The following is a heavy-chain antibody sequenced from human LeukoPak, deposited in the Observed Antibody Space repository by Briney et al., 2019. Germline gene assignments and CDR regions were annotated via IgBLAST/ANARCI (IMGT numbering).Heavy chain of an antibody. Sequence: PGKSLRLSCAASGFTFSDYGIHWVRQAPGKGLEWVGVIYSDGSNKYFIDSVKGGFTISRDDTKNTVFLQMNSRRVDDTSVYYCARDLKSGYMDAWGQGTLVTVSS. D-gene: IGHD3-3*01. J-gene: IGHJ5*02. CDR2: IYSDGSNK. CDR1: GFTFSDYG. V-gene: IGHV3-33*01. CDR3: ARDLKSGYMDA.